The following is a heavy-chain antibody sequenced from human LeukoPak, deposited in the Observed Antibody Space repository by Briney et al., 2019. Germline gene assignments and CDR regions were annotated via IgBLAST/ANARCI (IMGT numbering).Heavy chain of an antibody. D-gene: IGHD4-17*01. V-gene: IGHV4-59*01. J-gene: IGHJ5*02. CDR3: VRSKSGTYGWFDP. CDR2: IYYTGRT. CDR1: GGSISGYY. Sequence: SETLSLTCTVSGGSISGYYWSWIRQPPGKGLEWIGYIYYTGRTNYNPSLKSRVIISVDTSKNQFSLKVSSVTAADTAVYYCVRSKSGTYGWFDPWGQGTLVTVSS.